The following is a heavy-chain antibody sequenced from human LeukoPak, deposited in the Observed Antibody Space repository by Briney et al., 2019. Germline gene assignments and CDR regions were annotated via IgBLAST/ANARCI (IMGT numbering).Heavy chain of an antibody. CDR2: FDPEDGET. CDR3: ARTGAHARGVTGGIRGYSGYDSAQSGWFDP. Sequence: ASVKVSCKASGYTFTDYYMHWVRQAPGQGLEWMGGFDPEDGETIYAQKFQGRVTMTEDTSTDTAYMELRSLRSDDTAVYYCARTGAHARGVTGGIRGYSGYDSAQSGWFDPWGQGTLVTVSS. D-gene: IGHD5-12*01. J-gene: IGHJ5*02. V-gene: IGHV1-24*01. CDR1: GYTFTDYY.